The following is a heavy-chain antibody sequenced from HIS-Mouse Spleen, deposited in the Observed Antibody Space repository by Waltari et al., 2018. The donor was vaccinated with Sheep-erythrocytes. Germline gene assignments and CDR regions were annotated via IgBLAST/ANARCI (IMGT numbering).Heavy chain of an antibody. CDR1: GFTFSSYA. J-gene: IGHJ3*02. D-gene: IGHD3-16*01. CDR3: ANGVDAFDI. CDR2: ISGSGGST. V-gene: IGHV3-23*01. Sequence: EVQLLESGGGLVQPGGSLRLSCAASGFTFSSYAMSWVRQAPGKGLGWVSAISGSGGSTDYADAVKGRFTISRDNSKNTLYLQMNSLRAEDTAVYYCANGVDAFDIWGQGTMVTVSS.